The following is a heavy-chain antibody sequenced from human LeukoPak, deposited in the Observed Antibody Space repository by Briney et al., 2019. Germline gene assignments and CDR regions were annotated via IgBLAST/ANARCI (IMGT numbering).Heavy chain of an antibody. CDR2: ISGNGTTK. D-gene: IGHD3-10*01. Sequence: GGSLRLSCAASGFTFSDHYMHWIRQAPGKGLEWVSYISGNGTTKYYADSVKGRFTISRDNAKNSLYLQMNSLRAEDTAVYYCARTDGSGSYYKGYFDYWGQGTLVTVSS. CDR3: ARTDGSGSYYKGYFDY. J-gene: IGHJ4*02. CDR1: GFTFSDHY. V-gene: IGHV3-11*04.